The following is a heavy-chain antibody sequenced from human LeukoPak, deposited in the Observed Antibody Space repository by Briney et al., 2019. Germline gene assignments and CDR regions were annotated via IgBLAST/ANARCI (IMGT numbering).Heavy chain of an antibody. CDR1: GFSFSSYG. V-gene: IGHV3-23*01. J-gene: IGHJ4*02. D-gene: IGHD4-23*01. CDR3: AKNIGGFAY. Sequence: GGTLRLSCEASGFSFSSYGMSWVRQAPGEGLEWVSGFSASDGSRYYADSVKGRFTISRDNSKNTLYLQMNSLRAEDTAVYYCAKNIGGFAYWGQGTLVTVSS. CDR2: FSASDGSR.